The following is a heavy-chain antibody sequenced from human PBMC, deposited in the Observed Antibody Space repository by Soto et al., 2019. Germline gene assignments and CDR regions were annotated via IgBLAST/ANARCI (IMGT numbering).Heavy chain of an antibody. CDR1: GFTFSNHA. CDR3: AKHLYSYYYYVMDV. CDR2: ISGSGGST. J-gene: IGHJ6*02. D-gene: IGHD1-26*01. V-gene: IGHV3-23*01. Sequence: EVQLLESGGGLEQPGGSLRLSCAASGFTFSNHAMSWVRQAPGKGLEWVSAISGSGGSTYYADSVKGRFTISRDNSNNTLFLQMNSLRAEDTAVYYCAKHLYSYYYYVMDVWGQGTTVTVSS.